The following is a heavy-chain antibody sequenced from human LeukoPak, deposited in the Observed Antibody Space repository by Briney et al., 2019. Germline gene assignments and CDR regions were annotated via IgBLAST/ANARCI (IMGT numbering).Heavy chain of an antibody. V-gene: IGHV3-53*01. J-gene: IGHJ4*02. CDR1: GFTVSNNY. Sequence: GGSLRLSCAASGFTVSNNYMTWVRQAPGKGPEWVALIYSVGTTFYADSVKGRFTVSRDHSKNTLYLQMNSLRAEDTAVYYCAAYSSCDYWGQGALVTVSS. CDR3: AAYSSCDY. D-gene: IGHD6-6*01. CDR2: IYSVGTT.